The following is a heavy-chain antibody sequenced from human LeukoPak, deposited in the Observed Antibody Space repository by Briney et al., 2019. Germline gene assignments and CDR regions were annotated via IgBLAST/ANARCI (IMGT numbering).Heavy chain of an antibody. Sequence: GGSLRLSCAASGFTVSSNYMSWVRQAPGKGLEWVSVIYSGGSTYYADSVKGRFTVSRDNSKNTLYLQRNSLRAEDTAVYYCARDGYSSSRDAFDIWGQGTMVTVSS. D-gene: IGHD6-13*01. CDR3: ARDGYSSSRDAFDI. CDR2: IYSGGST. J-gene: IGHJ3*02. V-gene: IGHV3-53*01. CDR1: GFTVSSNY.